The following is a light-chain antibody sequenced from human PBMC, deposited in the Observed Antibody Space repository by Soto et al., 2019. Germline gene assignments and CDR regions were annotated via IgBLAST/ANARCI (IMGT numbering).Light chain of an antibody. V-gene: IGLV1-47*02. CDR2: HIN. J-gene: IGLJ2*01. Sequence: QSVLTQPPSASGTPGQRVSISCSGSSSNIGTNYVYWYQKLPGAAPKLLIYHINERPSGVPDRFSGSKSGTSASLAISGLRSEDEAEYYCATWDDSLSGVVFGGGTKVTVL. CDR3: ATWDDSLSGVV. CDR1: SSNIGTNY.